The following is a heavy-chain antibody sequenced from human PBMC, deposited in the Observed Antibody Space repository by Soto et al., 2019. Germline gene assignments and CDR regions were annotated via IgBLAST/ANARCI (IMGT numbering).Heavy chain of an antibody. CDR2: VYYNGAT. CDR1: GASMTSYH. J-gene: IGHJ5*01. CDR3: ATASQTVSFFDF. Sequence: QVQLQVSGPGLLRPSETLSLTCRVCGASMTSYHWTWIRQSPGKGLEWIGNVYYNGATTYTPSLRSRVAISIHTSEQQFSLQLTSLTAVDSATYFSATASQTVSFFDFWAQADLVAISS. D-gene: IGHD4-17*01. V-gene: IGHV4-59*03.